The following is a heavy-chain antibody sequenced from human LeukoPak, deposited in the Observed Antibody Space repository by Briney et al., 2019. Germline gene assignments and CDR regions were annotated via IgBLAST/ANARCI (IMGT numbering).Heavy chain of an antibody. CDR3: AKVGVLEAFRPRRGYYYMDV. Sequence: GGSPRLSCAASGFTFSSYAMSWVRQAPGKGLEWVSAISGSGTNTYYADSVKGRFTISRDNSKNTLYLQMNSMRVEDTAVYYCAKVGVLEAFRPRRGYYYMDVWGKGTTVTVSS. CDR1: GFTFSSYA. CDR2: ISGSGTNT. D-gene: IGHD3-3*01. V-gene: IGHV3-23*01. J-gene: IGHJ6*03.